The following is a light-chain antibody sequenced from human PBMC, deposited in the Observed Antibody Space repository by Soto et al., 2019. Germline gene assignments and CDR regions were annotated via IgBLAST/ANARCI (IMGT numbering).Light chain of an antibody. Sequence: EIVLTQSPGTLSLSPGERATLSCRASQSVYNYLAWYQQKPGQAPRLLIYDVSDRATGLPDRFSGSGSGTDFTLTISSLEPEDFAVYYCQQRSNWSITFGQGTRLEIK. CDR2: DVS. CDR1: QSVYNY. V-gene: IGKV3-11*01. J-gene: IGKJ5*01. CDR3: QQRSNWSIT.